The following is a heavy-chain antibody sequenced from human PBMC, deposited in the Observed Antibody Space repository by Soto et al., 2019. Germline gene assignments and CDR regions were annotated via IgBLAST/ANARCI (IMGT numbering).Heavy chain of an antibody. CDR1: GFTFSSYA. J-gene: IGHJ4*02. D-gene: IGHD4-4*01. V-gene: IGHV3-23*01. Sequence: EVQLLESGGGLVQPGGSLRLSCAASGFTFSSYAMSWVRQAPGKGLEWVSIISSSGGSTYYADSVKGRFTIARDNSKNTLYLQMNSLRVEDTAVYYCAKGGSNYYFDYWGQGTLVTVSS. CDR3: AKGGSNYYFDY. CDR2: ISSSGGST.